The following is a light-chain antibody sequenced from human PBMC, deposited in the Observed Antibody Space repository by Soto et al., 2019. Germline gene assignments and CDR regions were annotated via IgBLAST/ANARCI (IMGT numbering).Light chain of an antibody. CDR1: QSISNS. CDR2: DAS. J-gene: IGKJ3*01. Sequence: EIVLTQSPDTLSLSPGERATLSCRASQSISNSLAWYQQKPGQAPSLLIFDASKRATGIPARFSGSGSGSDFTLTISSLQSEDFAVYYCQQYNKWPLTFGPGTKVDIK. CDR3: QQYNKWPLT. V-gene: IGKV3-11*01.